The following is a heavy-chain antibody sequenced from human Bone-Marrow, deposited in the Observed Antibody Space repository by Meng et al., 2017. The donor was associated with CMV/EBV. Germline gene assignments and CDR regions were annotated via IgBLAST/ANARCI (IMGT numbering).Heavy chain of an antibody. V-gene: IGHV3-11*01. CDR1: GFTFSDYY. CDR3: ATGSYRQVRGVTGHIDY. Sequence: GGSLRLSCAASGFTFSDYYMSRIRQAPGKGLEWVSYISSSGSTLYYADSAEGRFTISRNNAKNSLYLQMNSLRAEDTAVYYGATGSYRQVRGVTGHIDYWGQGTLVTVSS. J-gene: IGHJ4*02. D-gene: IGHD3-10*01. CDR2: ISSSGSTL.